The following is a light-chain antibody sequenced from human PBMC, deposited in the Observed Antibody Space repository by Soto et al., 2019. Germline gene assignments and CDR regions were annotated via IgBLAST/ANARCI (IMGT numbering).Light chain of an antibody. Sequence: SYELTQPPSVSVAPGQTASITCSGYKLGDKYACWYQQKPGQSPVLVIYQYSKRPSGIPERFSGSITGNTATLTISGTQAMDEADYYCQAWDSSTYVVFGGGTTLTVL. CDR1: KLGDKY. J-gene: IGLJ2*01. V-gene: IGLV3-1*01. CDR3: QAWDSSTYVV. CDR2: QYS.